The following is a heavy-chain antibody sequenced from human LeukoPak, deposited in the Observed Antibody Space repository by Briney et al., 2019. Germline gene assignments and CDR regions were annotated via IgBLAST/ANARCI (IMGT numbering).Heavy chain of an antibody. CDR3: ASWGTEDYYYGSGGFDY. J-gene: IGHJ4*02. CDR1: GYTFTGYC. V-gene: IGHV1-2*06. CDR2: INPNSGGT. D-gene: IGHD3-10*01. Sequence: ASVKVSCKASGYTFTGYCMHWVRQAPGQGLERMGRINPNSGGTNYAQKFQGRVTMTRDTSISTAYMELSRLRSDDTAVYYCASWGTEDYYYGSGGFDYWGRGTLVTVSS.